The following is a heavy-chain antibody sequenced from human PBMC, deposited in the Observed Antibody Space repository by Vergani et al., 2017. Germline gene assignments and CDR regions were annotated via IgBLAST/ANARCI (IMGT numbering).Heavy chain of an antibody. CDR1: VFSFSDHY. CDR2: ISNSGNTI. V-gene: IGHV3-11*01. D-gene: IGHD4-11*01. CDR3: ARDRTDYSGCPGTFDI. Sequence: QVQLAESRGRRVQPGRSLRLSCAASVFSFSDHYMSCIRQAPGKGLEWVSYISNSGNTIEYADSVKGRFSISRDNAKCSLFLQMDSLGAEDTAVYYCARDRTDYSGCPGTFDIWGQGSMVTVSS. J-gene: IGHJ3*02.